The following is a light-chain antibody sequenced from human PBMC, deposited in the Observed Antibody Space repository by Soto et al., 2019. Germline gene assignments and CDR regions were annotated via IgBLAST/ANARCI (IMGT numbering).Light chain of an antibody. V-gene: IGLV2-14*03. J-gene: IGLJ1*01. CDR3: SSYTISTTLV. Sequence: QSALTQPASVSGSPGQSITISCSGTTNDVGGYNYVSWYQQHPGKAPKLLIYGVTDRPSGVSSRFSGSKSGNAASLTISGLQAEDEGDYYCSSYTISTTLVFGTGTKVTVL. CDR2: GVT. CDR1: TNDVGGYNY.